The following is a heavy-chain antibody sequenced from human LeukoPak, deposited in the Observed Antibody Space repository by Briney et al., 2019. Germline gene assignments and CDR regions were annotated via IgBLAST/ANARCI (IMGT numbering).Heavy chain of an antibody. V-gene: IGHV3-53*01. CDR2: IYSGGST. CDR1: GFTFTNYA. Sequence: GGSLRLSCAASGFTFTNYAMSWVRQAPGKGMEWVSVIYSGGSTYYADSVKGRFTISRDNSKNTLYLQMNSLRAEDTAVYYCARGETLDYWGQGTLVTVSS. J-gene: IGHJ4*02. CDR3: ARGETLDY.